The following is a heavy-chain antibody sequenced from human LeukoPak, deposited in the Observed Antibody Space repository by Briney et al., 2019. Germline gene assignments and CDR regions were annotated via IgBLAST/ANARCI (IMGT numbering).Heavy chain of an antibody. CDR3: AKGRIGFDT. D-gene: IGHD2-15*01. CDR1: GFILSNFG. V-gene: IGHV3-23*01. Sequence: PGGSLRLSCAASGFILSNFGMSWVRQAPGKGLEWVSGISSRGDSTYSADSVKGRFTISRDTSKNTLYLQINILRAEDTAVYYCAKGRIGFDTWGQGTLVTVSS. CDR2: ISSRGDST. J-gene: IGHJ5*02.